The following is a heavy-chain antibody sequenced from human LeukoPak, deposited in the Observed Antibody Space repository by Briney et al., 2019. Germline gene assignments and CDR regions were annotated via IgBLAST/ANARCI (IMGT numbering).Heavy chain of an antibody. D-gene: IGHD2-15*01. Sequence: PGGSLRLSCAASGFIFDDYAMPWVRQAPGKGLEWVSGISWNSGSIGYADSVKGRFTISRDNAKNSLYLQMNSLRAEDTALYYCAKGYCSGGSCYYFDYWGQGTLVTVSS. J-gene: IGHJ4*02. CDR3: AKGYCSGGSCYYFDY. V-gene: IGHV3-9*01. CDR2: ISWNSGSI. CDR1: GFIFDDYA.